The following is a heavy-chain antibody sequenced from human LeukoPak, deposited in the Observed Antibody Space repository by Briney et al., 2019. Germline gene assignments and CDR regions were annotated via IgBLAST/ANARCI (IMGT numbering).Heavy chain of an antibody. Sequence: GGSLRLSCAASGFTSSSYAMGWVRQAPGKGLEWVSAISHSGVSTHYADSVKGRFTISRDNSRNTLYLQMNSLRAEDTAVYYCAKVVGSSWYYFDYWGQGTLVTVSS. D-gene: IGHD6-13*01. CDR3: AKVVGSSWYYFDY. J-gene: IGHJ4*02. V-gene: IGHV3-23*01. CDR2: ISHSGVST. CDR1: GFTSSSYA.